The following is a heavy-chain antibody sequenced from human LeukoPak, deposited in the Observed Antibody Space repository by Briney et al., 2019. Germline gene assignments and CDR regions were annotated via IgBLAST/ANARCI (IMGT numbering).Heavy chain of an antibody. CDR1: GFRFSDYT. D-gene: IGHD3-16*01. V-gene: IGHV3-23*01. CDR2: IGGRGGST. Sequence: GGSLRLSCAASGFRFSDYTMTWVRQAPGKGPEWVSAIGGRGGSTYYADSLGGRFTISRDNSKDMLYLQMNGLKVEDTATYYCGKEGGAWGQGTKVTVSS. J-gene: IGHJ5*02. CDR3: GKEGGA.